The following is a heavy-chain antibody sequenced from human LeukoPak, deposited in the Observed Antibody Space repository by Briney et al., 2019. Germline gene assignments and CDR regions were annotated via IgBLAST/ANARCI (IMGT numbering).Heavy chain of an antibody. V-gene: IGHV1-46*01. CDR2: INPSGGST. J-gene: IGHJ4*02. CDR1: GYSFTSYY. Sequence: GASVKVSCKASGYSFTSYYIHWVRQAPGQGLEWMGIINPSGGSTSYAQKFQGRVTMTRDTSTSTVYMELSSLRSEDTAVYYCARALTTVVTLDYWGQGTLVTVSS. D-gene: IGHD4-23*01. CDR3: ARALTTVVTLDY.